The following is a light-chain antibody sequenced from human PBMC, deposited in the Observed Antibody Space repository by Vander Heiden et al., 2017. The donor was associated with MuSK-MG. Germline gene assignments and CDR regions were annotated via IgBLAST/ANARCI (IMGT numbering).Light chain of an antibody. V-gene: IGKV4-1*01. J-gene: IGKJ4*01. CDR2: WAS. CDR1: QNVLYRSNNQDN. CDR3: QLVTTIPLT. Sequence: DIVMTQSPDSLAVSLGERATINCKSSQNVLYRSNNQDNLAWYQQRPGQPPKLLIYWASIRESGVPDRFSGSGSRTDFTLTISSLQPEDVGVYYCQLVTTIPLTFGGGTKVEIK.